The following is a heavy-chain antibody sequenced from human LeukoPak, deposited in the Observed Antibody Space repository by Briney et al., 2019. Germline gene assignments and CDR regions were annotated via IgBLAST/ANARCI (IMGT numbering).Heavy chain of an antibody. V-gene: IGHV1-8*02. CDR1: GYTFTGYY. D-gene: IGHD6-13*01. Sequence: ASVKVSCKASGYTFTGYYMHWVRQAPGQGLEWMGWMNPNSGNTGYAQKFQGRVTMTRNTSISTAYMELSSLRSEDTAVYYCARESLGIASRWGQGTLVTVSS. CDR2: MNPNSGNT. J-gene: IGHJ4*02. CDR3: ARESLGIASR.